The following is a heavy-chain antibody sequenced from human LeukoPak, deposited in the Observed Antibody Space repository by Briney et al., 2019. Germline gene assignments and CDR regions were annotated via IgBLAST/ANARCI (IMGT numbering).Heavy chain of an antibody. CDR3: ARDGVLAAETGGFDY. J-gene: IGHJ4*02. CDR2: ISSSSSTI. V-gene: IGHV3-48*01. Sequence: PGGSLRLSCAASGFTFSSYSMNWVRQAPGKGLEWVSYISSSSSTIYYADSVKGRFTISRDNAKDSLYLQMNSLRAEDTAVYYCARDGVLAAETGGFDYWGQGTLVTVSS. CDR1: GFTFSSYS. D-gene: IGHD6-13*01.